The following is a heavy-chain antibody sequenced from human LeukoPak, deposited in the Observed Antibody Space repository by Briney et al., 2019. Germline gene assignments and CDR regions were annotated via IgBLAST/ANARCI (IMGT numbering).Heavy chain of an antibody. Sequence: GGSLRLSCAASGFTFSDYYMSWIRQAPGKGLEWVSYISSSGSTIYYADSVKGRFTMSRDNAKNSLYLQMNSLRAEDTAVYYCARVTSPYVFDIWGQGTMVTVSS. CDR2: ISSSGSTI. D-gene: IGHD3-3*01. V-gene: IGHV3-11*04. J-gene: IGHJ3*02. CDR3: ARVTSPYVFDI. CDR1: GFTFSDYY.